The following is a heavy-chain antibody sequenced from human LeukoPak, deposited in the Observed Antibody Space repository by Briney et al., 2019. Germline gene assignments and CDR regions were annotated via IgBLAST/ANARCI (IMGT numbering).Heavy chain of an antibody. Sequence: GGSLRLSCAASGFTFTTYGFYLVRQAPGQGLEWVSLIFYDGSKTDYADSVKGRFTISRDNSKNTVYLQMNSLRGEDTAVYYCARDLSYFSLDVRGQGTTVTVSS. CDR2: IFYDGSKT. V-gene: IGHV3-33*01. J-gene: IGHJ6*02. CDR3: ARDLSYFSLDV. CDR1: GFTFTTYG.